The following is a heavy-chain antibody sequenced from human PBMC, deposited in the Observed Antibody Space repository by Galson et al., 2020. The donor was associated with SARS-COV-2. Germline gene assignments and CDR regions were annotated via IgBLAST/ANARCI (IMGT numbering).Heavy chain of an antibody. Sequence: SVKVSCKASGGTFSSYAISWVRQAPGQGLEWMGGIIPIFGTANYAQKFQGRVTITADESTSTAYMELSSLRSEDTAVYYCARHVWGSYRWNNYYYYGMDVWGQGTTVTVSS. J-gene: IGHJ6*02. V-gene: IGHV1-69*13. CDR2: IIPIFGTA. CDR3: ARHVWGSYRWNNYYYYGMDV. D-gene: IGHD3-16*02. CDR1: GGTFSSYA.